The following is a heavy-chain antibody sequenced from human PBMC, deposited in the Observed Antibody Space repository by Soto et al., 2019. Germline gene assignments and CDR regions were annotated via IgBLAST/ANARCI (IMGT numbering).Heavy chain of an antibody. V-gene: IGHV3-74*01. CDR2: NSTDGSST. Sequence: SGFTFSSYWMSWVRQAPGKGLMWVSRNSTDGSSTNYADSVKGRFTVSRDNARNTLYLQMDSLRAEDTAVYYCARNKDGVDYWGQGTLVTVSS. CDR1: GFTFSSYW. J-gene: IGHJ4*02. CDR3: ARNKDGVDY.